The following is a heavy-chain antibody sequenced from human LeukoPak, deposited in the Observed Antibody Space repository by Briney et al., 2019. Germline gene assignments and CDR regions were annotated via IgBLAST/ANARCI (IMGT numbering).Heavy chain of an antibody. CDR2: ISYDGSNK. CDR1: GFTFSRNG. D-gene: IGHD1-26*01. J-gene: IGHJ3*02. V-gene: IGHV3-30*18. Sequence: GRSLRLSCAADGFTFSRNGVHWVRQAPGKGPEWVAVISYDGSNKYYVDSVKGRFTISRDNSKNTLNLQMNSLRAEDKAVYYCAKMRTSTATSGVTFDIWGQGTMVTVSS. CDR3: AKMRTSTATSGVTFDI.